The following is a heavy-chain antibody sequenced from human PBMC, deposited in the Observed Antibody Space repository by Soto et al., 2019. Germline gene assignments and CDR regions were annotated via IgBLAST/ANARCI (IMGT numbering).Heavy chain of an antibody. Sequence: SQTLSLTCAISGDSVSSNSAAWNWIRQSPSRDLKWLGRTYYRSKWYNDYAVSVKSRITINSDTSKNQFSLQLNSVTPEDTAVYYCAGDLAAAGAVSAFDIWGQGTMVTVSS. D-gene: IGHD6-13*01. CDR1: GDSVSSNSAA. CDR3: AGDLAAAGAVSAFDI. J-gene: IGHJ3*02. V-gene: IGHV6-1*01. CDR2: TYYRSKWYN.